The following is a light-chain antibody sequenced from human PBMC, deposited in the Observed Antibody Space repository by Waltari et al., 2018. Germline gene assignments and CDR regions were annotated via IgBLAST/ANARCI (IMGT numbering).Light chain of an antibody. CDR2: GTS. CDR3: QQYGSSPPT. CDR1: QSVSSSY. J-gene: IGKJ1*01. V-gene: IGKV3-20*01. Sequence: EIVLTQSPGTLSLSPGERATLSCRASQSVSSSYLAWYQQKPGQAPRLLIYGTSSRATGIPDRFSGSWSGTDFTLTISRLEPEDFAVYYCQQYGSSPPTFGQGTKVEIK.